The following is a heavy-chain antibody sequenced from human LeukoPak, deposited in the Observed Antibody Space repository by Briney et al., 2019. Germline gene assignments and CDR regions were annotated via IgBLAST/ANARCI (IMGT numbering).Heavy chain of an antibody. J-gene: IGHJ6*02. CDR3: ARLKPTGIVATIYSLEGMDV. Sequence: KPSETLSLTCAVYGGSFSGYYWRWIRQPPGKGLEWIGEINHSGSTNYNPSLKSRVTISVDTSKNQFSLKLSSVTAADTAVYYCARLKPTGIVATIYSLEGMDVWGQGTTVTVSS. D-gene: IGHD5-12*01. CDR2: INHSGST. CDR1: GGSFSGYY. V-gene: IGHV4-34*01.